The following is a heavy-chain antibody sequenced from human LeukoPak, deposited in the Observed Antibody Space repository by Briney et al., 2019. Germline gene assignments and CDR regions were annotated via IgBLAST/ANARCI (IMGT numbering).Heavy chain of an antibody. V-gene: IGHV1-2*02. Sequence: ASVKVSCKASGYTFTGYYMHWVRQAPGQGLEWMGWINPNSGGTNYAQKFQGRFTISRDNAKNSLYLQMNSLRAEDTAVYYCARPLGLYYFDYWGQGTLVTVSS. CDR1: GYTFTGYY. CDR2: INPNSGGT. CDR3: ARPLGLYYFDY. J-gene: IGHJ4*02.